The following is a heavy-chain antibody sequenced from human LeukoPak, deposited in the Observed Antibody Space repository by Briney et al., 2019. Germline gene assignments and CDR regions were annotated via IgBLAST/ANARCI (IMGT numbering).Heavy chain of an antibody. V-gene: IGHV4-61*02. D-gene: IGHD1-14*01. CDR3: ARAREPEAIDY. J-gene: IGHJ4*02. Sequence: SETLSLTCTVSGGSISSGSYYWRWIRQPAGKGLEWIGRIYTSGSTNYNPSLKSRVTVSADTSKNQFSLRLTSVTAADMALYYCARAREPEAIDYWGRGTRVTVSS. CDR1: GGSISSGSYY. CDR2: IYTSGST.